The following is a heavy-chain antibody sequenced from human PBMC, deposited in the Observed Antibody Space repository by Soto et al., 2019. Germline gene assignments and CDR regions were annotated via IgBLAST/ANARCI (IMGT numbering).Heavy chain of an antibody. CDR3: AKDRYSYDSSGYEDY. J-gene: IGHJ4*02. CDR1: GFTFSSYA. CDR2: ISGSGGST. Sequence: EVQLLESGGGLVQPGGSLRLSCAASGFTFSSYAMSWVRQAPGKGLEWVSAISGSGGSTYYADSVKGRFTISRDNSKNTLYLQMTSLRAEDTAVYYCAKDRYSYDSSGYEDYWGQGTLVTVSS. V-gene: IGHV3-23*01. D-gene: IGHD3-22*01.